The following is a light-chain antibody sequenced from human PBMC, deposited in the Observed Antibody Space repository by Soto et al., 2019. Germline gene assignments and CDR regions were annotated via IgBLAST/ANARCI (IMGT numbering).Light chain of an antibody. Sequence: DIQMTQSPSSLSASVGDRVTITCQASQDISDYVNWYQQKPGKAPNLLIYDASNLKTGVPSRFIASRSGTDFTFTISSLQPEDFATYFCQQYDDIPYTFGQGTKLEIK. V-gene: IGKV1-33*01. CDR1: QDISDY. J-gene: IGKJ2*01. CDR3: QQYDDIPYT. CDR2: DAS.